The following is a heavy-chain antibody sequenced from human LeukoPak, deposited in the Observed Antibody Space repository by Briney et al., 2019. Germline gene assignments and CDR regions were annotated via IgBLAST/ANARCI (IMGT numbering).Heavy chain of an antibody. CDR2: ISGSGGST. D-gene: IGHD6-13*01. Sequence: GRSLRLSCAAAGFTFSSYAMSWVRQAPGKGLEWVSAISGSGGSTYYADSVKGRFTISRDNSKNTLYLQMNSLRAEDTAVYYCARDGQQLVPYYYYYYGMDVWGQGTTVTVSS. J-gene: IGHJ6*02. CDR1: GFTFSSYA. V-gene: IGHV3-23*01. CDR3: ARDGQQLVPYYYYYYGMDV.